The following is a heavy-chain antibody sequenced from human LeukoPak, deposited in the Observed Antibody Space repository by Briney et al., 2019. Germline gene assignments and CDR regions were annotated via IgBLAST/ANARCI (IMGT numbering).Heavy chain of an antibody. V-gene: IGHV3-30-3*01. CDR2: ISYDGSNK. CDR1: GFTFSSYA. Sequence: GRSLRLSCAASGFTFSSYAMHWVRQAPGKGLEWVAVISYDGSNKYYADSVKGRFTISRDNSKNTLYLQMNSLRAEDTAVYYCAVDSLYYYYGMDVWGQGTTVTVSS. CDR3: AVDSLYYYYGMDV. J-gene: IGHJ6*02.